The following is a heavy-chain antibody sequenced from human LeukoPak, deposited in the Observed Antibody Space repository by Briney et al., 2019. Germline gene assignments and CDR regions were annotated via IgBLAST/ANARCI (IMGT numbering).Heavy chain of an antibody. CDR3: ARDPYSGNYGNYYYYYMDV. Sequence: PGGSLRLSCAASGFTFNYYNMNWVRQAPGKALEWVSSITSSGAYIFYADSVRGRFTISRDNAKDSLYLQMNSLGPEDTAVYYCARDPYSGNYGNYYYYYMDVWGKGTTVTISS. CDR2: ITSSGAYI. CDR1: GFTFNYYN. V-gene: IGHV3-21*01. D-gene: IGHD1-26*01. J-gene: IGHJ6*03.